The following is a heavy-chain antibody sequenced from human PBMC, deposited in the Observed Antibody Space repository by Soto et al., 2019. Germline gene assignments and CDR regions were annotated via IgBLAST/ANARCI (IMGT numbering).Heavy chain of an antibody. CDR1: GLSFSSYW. D-gene: IGHD4-17*01. CDR3: ARDLASTTIPNY. CDR2: IKQDGSEK. J-gene: IGHJ4*02. Sequence: PGGYLRISCAASGLSFSSYWMTWVRQAPGKGLEWVANIKQDGSEKYYVDSVKGRFTISRDNAKNSLYLQMNSLRAEDTAVYYCARDLASTTIPNYWGQGT. V-gene: IGHV3-7*04.